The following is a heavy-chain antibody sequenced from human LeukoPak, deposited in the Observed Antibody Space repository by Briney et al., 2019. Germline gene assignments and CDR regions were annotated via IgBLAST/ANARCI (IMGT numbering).Heavy chain of an antibody. CDR3: ARHQGYFDP. CDR2: IYPGDSNT. CDR1: EYSFTNYW. D-gene: IGHD3-22*01. J-gene: IGHJ5*02. Sequence: GESLKISCKGSEYSFTNYWIGWVRQMPGKGLEWLGMIYPGDSNTRYSPSFRGHVTISADKSISTAYLQWSSLKASDTAMYYCARHQGYFDPWGQGTLVTVSS. V-gene: IGHV5-51*01.